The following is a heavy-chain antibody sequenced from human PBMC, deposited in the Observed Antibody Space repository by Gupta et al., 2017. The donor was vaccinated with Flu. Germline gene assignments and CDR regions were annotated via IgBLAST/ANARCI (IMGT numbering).Heavy chain of an antibody. CDR2: ISSSGSTI. D-gene: IGHD6-13*01. Sequence: EVQLVESGGGLVQPGGSLRLSCAASGFTFSSYEMNWVRQVQGKGLEWVSYISSSGSTIYYADSVKGRFTISRDNAKNSLYLQMNSLRAEDTAVYYCARDAGRAAALVGAPNWFDPWGQGTLVTVSS. J-gene: IGHJ5*02. V-gene: IGHV3-48*03. CDR1: GFTFSSYE. CDR3: ARDAGRAAALVGAPNWFDP.